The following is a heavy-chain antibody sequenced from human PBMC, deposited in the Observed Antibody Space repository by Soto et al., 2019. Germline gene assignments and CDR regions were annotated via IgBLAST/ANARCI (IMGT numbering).Heavy chain of an antibody. V-gene: IGHV4-30-4*08. Sequence: SETLSLTSTVSGGPISSSSYYWGWIRQPPGKGLEWIGHIYYNGNTYYNPSLKSRLTMSLDTSQNQFSLHLTSVIAADSASYFCARATTVTSSFFYYGLDVWGQGTTVTVSS. J-gene: IGHJ6*02. D-gene: IGHD4-17*01. CDR1: GGPISSSSYY. CDR2: IYYNGNT. CDR3: ARATTVTSSFFYYGLDV.